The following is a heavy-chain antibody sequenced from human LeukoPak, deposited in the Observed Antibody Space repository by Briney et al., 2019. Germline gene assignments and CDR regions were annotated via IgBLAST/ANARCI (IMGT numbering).Heavy chain of an antibody. D-gene: IGHD3-22*01. Sequence: SETLSLTCTVSGGSISSYYWSWIRQPPGKGLEWIGYIYYSGSTNYNPSLKSRVTISVDTSKNQFSLKLSSVTAADTAVYYCARHGTYYYGSSGYGDAFDIWGQGTMVTVSS. CDR2: IYYSGST. V-gene: IGHV4-59*08. J-gene: IGHJ3*02. CDR3: ARHGTYYYGSSGYGDAFDI. CDR1: GGSISSYY.